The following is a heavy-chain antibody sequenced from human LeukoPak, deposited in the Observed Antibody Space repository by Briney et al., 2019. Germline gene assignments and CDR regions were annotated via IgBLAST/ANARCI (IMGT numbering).Heavy chain of an antibody. Sequence: GGSLRLSCAASGFTFSSHWMHWVRQAPGEGLVWVSRVNGPGDWAHYADSVRGRFIISRDNAENTISLQMNNLRAEDTAVYFCAREVFEGQRQSDAFDVWGQGTMVTVSS. D-gene: IGHD6-25*01. CDR2: VNGPGDWA. J-gene: IGHJ3*01. V-gene: IGHV3-74*01. CDR1: GFTFSSHW. CDR3: AREVFEGQRQSDAFDV.